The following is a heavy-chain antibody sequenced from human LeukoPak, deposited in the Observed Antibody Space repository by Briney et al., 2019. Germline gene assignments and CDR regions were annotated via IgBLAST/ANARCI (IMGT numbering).Heavy chain of an antibody. CDR3: AREGYYDSSGYYYFDY. Sequence: GGSLRLSCAASGFTFSSYAMSWIRQAPGKGLEWVSYISSSGSTIYYADSVKGRFTISRDNAKNSLYLQMNSLRAEDTAVYYCAREGYYDSSGYYYFDYWGQGTLVTVSS. V-gene: IGHV3-11*04. J-gene: IGHJ4*02. CDR2: ISSSGSTI. CDR1: GFTFSSYA. D-gene: IGHD3-22*01.